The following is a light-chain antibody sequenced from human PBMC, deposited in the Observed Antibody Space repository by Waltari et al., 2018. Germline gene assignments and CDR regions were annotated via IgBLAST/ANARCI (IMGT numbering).Light chain of an antibody. J-gene: IGLJ3*02. V-gene: IGLV7-43*01. CDR2: STN. Sequence: QTVVTQEPSLTVSPGGTVTLTCASSAGEVTSGHHANWLQQRPGQPPSLLIFSTNDKRPPAPARFSGSLLGGKAALTLSEVQSEDEADYYCLLFFDNSRVFGGGTKLTVL. CDR1: AGEVTSGHH. CDR3: LLFFDNSRV.